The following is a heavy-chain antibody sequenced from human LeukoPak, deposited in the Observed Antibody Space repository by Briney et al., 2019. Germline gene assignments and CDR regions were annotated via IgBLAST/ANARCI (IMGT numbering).Heavy chain of an antibody. CDR2: ISSSSSTI. J-gene: IGHJ4*02. V-gene: IGHV3-48*04. CDR1: GFTFSSYS. D-gene: IGHD2-2*01. Sequence: PGGSLRLSCAASGFTFSSYSMNWVRQAPGKGLEWVSYISSSSSTIYYADSVKGRFTISRDNAKNSLYLQMNSLRAEDTAVYYCARDRGVVPAASGERTLYYWGQGTLVTVSS. CDR3: ARDRGVVPAASGERTLYY.